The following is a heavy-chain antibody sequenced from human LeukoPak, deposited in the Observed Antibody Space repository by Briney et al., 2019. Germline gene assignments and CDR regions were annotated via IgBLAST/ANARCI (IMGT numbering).Heavy chain of an antibody. J-gene: IGHJ4*02. V-gene: IGHV3-23*01. CDR3: AKLFYNYVWGSYADY. Sequence: QTGGSLRLSCAASGFTFCSYAMTWVRQAPRKGLEWVSGISGSGDSTYYADSVKGRFTISRDNSKNTLYLQMNSLRAEDTAVYYCAKLFYNYVWGSYADYWGQGTLVTVSS. CDR1: GFTFCSYA. CDR2: ISGSGDST. D-gene: IGHD3-16*01.